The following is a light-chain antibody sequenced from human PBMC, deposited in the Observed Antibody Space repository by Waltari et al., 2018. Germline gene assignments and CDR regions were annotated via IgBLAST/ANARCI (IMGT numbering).Light chain of an antibody. J-gene: IGKJ1*01. CDR2: KAS. Sequence: DIQMTQSPSTLSAFVGDRVTITCRASQSISGWLAWYQQKPGKAPHLLIFKASTLESGVPSRFSGSGSGTEFTLTINSLQPDDFATYYCQQYKSPTWTFGQGTKVEIK. CDR3: QQYKSPTWT. CDR1: QSISGW. V-gene: IGKV1-5*03.